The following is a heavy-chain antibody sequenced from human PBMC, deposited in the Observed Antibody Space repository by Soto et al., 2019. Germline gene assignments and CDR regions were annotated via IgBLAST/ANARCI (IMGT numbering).Heavy chain of an antibody. CDR1: GYTFTSYG. Sequence: ASVKVSCKASGYTFTSYGISWVRQAPGQGLEWMGWISAYNGNTNYAQKLQGRVTMTTDTSTSTAYMELRSLRSDDTAVYYCARDLPHYYDSSGPNWFDPWGQGTLVTVS. J-gene: IGHJ5*02. D-gene: IGHD3-22*01. CDR3: ARDLPHYYDSSGPNWFDP. CDR2: ISAYNGNT. V-gene: IGHV1-18*01.